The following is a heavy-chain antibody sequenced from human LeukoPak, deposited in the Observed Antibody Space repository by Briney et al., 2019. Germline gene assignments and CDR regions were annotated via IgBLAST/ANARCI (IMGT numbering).Heavy chain of an antibody. Sequence: GGSLTLSCAASGFTVSSNYMSWVRQAPGKGLEWVSVIYSGGSTYYADSVKGRFTISRDNSKNTLYLQMNSLRAEDTAVYYCARAQEYSYGYLLGMDVWGQGTTVTVSS. CDR1: GFTVSSNY. D-gene: IGHD5-18*01. CDR2: IYSGGST. J-gene: IGHJ6*02. V-gene: IGHV3-53*01. CDR3: ARAQEYSYGYLLGMDV.